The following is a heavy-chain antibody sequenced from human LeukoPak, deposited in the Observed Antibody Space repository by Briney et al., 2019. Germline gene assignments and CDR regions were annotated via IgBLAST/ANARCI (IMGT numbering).Heavy chain of an antibody. CDR1: GGSFSGYY. D-gene: IGHD2-15*01. CDR2: INHSGST. Sequence: PSETLSLTCAVYGGSFSGYYWSWIRQPPGKGLEWIGEINHSGSTNYNPSLKSRVTISVDTSKNQFSLKLSSVTAADTAVYYCAGVVFRSHGAFDIWGQGTMVTVSS. CDR3: AGVVFRSHGAFDI. J-gene: IGHJ3*02. V-gene: IGHV4-34*01.